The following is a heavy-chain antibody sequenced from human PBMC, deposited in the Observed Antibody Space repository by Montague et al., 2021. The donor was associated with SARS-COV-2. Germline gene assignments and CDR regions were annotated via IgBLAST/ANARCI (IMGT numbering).Heavy chain of an antibody. Sequence: SETLSLTCTVSGASISSRSYYWGWIRQPPGKGLEWIGFKYYSGSTYYNPTLKSRVTISVNTSKNQLSLKLSSVTAADTAVYYCATPPSSITIFGVVQGYYFDDWGQGTLVIVSS. D-gene: IGHD3-3*01. J-gene: IGHJ4*02. V-gene: IGHV4-39*01. CDR2: KYYSGST. CDR1: GASISSRSYY. CDR3: ATPPSSITIFGVVQGYYFDD.